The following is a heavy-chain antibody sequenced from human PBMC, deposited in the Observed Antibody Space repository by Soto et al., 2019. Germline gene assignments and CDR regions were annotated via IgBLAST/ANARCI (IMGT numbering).Heavy chain of an antibody. CDR1: GYIFTNYY. J-gene: IGHJ4*02. Sequence: QVQLVQSGAEVKPPGASVNVSCKASGYIFTNYYIHWVRQTPGQGPEWLGVINPSRGLTTYSQRFQGRVSMTSGTSTTTVSMELSSLRSEDTATYYCARYGVPIAGGSGYCDYLGPGTEVTVSS. CDR3: ARYGVPIAGGSGYCDY. D-gene: IGHD6-19*01. V-gene: IGHV1-46*01. CDR2: INPSRGLT.